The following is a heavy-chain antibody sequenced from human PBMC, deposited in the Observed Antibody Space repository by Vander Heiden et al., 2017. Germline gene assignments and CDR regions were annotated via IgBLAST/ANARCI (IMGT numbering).Heavy chain of an antibody. D-gene: IGHD3-22*01. J-gene: IGHJ4*02. Sequence: QLQLQESGPGQVKPSETLSLTCNVSGGSISSSSYHWGWIRQPPGKGLEWIGSIYYSGSTYYNPSLKSRVTISVDTSKNQFSLKLSSVTAADTAVYYCARRVLIVVALGGHCEYWVQGTLGTVSS. CDR2: IYYSGST. CDR1: GGSISSSSYH. V-gene: IGHV4-39*01. CDR3: ARRVLIVVALGGHCEY.